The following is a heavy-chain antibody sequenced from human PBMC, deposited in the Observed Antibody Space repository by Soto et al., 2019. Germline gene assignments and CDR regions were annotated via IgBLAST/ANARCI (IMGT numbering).Heavy chain of an antibody. V-gene: IGHV2-5*02. CDR3: AHAYGGRSLY. D-gene: IGHD1-26*01. CDR2: IYWDDSK. J-gene: IGHJ4*02. CDR1: GFSLTTDRVG. Sequence: QITLKESGPTLVKPTQTLTLTCTFSGFSLTTDRVGVGWIRQPPGEALEWLAVIYWDDSKTYRPSLESRLTITKHTSKTQVALTMTNMDSVDPATYYCAHAYGGRSLYWGQGTLVTVSS.